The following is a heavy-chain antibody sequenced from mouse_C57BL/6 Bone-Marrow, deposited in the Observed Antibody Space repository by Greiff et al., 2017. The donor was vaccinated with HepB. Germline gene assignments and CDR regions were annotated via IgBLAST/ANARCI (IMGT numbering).Heavy chain of an antibody. CDR1: GFSLTSYG. J-gene: IGHJ1*03. CDR3: ASSSRATVVAHWYFDV. CDR2: IWSGGST. D-gene: IGHD1-1*01. Sequence: VQLVESGPGLVQPSQSLSITCTVSGFSLTSYGVHWVRQSPGKGLEWLGVIWSGGSTDYNAAFISRLSISKDNSKSQVFFKMNSLQADDTAIYYCASSSRATVVAHWYFDVWGTGTTVTVSS. V-gene: IGHV2-2*01.